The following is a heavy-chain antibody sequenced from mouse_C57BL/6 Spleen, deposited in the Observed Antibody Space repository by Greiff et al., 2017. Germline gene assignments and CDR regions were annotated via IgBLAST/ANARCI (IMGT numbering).Heavy chain of an antibody. CDR3: TNYYGSSYLDY. Sequence: VQLQQSGAELVRPGASVTLSCKASGYTFTDYEMHWVKQTPVHGLEWIGAIDPETGGTAYNQKFQGKAILTADKSSSTAYMELRSLTSEDSAVYYCTNYYGSSYLDYWGQGTTLTVSS. V-gene: IGHV1-15*01. D-gene: IGHD1-1*01. CDR1: GYTFTDYE. CDR2: IDPETGGT. J-gene: IGHJ2*01.